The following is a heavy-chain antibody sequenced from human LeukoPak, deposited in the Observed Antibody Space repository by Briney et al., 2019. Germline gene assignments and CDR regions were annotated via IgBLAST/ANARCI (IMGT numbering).Heavy chain of an antibody. CDR2: IYYSGST. CDR3: ALYYYDSSGYYGDAFDI. V-gene: IGHV4-39*01. J-gene: IGHJ3*02. D-gene: IGHD3-22*01. CDR1: GGSISSSSYY. Sequence: SETLSLTCTVSGGSISSSSYYWGWIRQPPGKGLEWTGSIYYSGSTYYNPSLKSRVTISVDTSKKQFSPKLSFVTAADTDVYYCALYYYDSSGYYGDAFDIWGQGTMVTVSS.